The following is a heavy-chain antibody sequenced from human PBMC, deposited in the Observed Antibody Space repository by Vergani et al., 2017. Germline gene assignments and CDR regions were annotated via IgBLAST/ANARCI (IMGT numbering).Heavy chain of an antibody. CDR1: RYTFTSYA. CDR3: ARELQVVGATLIAFDY. Sequence: QVQLVQSGSELKKPGASVKVSCKASRYTFTSYAMNWVRQAPGQGLEWMGWINTNTWNPTYAQGFTGRFVFSLDTSVSTAYLQISSLKAEDTAVYYCARELQVVGATLIAFDYWGQGTLVTVSS. V-gene: IGHV7-4-1*02. D-gene: IGHD1-26*01. J-gene: IGHJ4*02. CDR2: INTNTWNP.